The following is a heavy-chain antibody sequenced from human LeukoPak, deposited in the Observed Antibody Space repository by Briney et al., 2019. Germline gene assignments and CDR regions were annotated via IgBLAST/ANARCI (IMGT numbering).Heavy chain of an antibody. CDR3: ARDHTSRWGLYGMDV. D-gene: IGHD3-16*01. CDR1: GFTFSSYA. Sequence: GGSLRLSCAASGFTFSSYAMHWVRQAPGKGLEWVAVISYDGSNKYYADSVKGRFTTSRDNSKNTLYLQMNSLRAEDTAVYYCARDHTSRWGLYGMDVWGQGTTVTVSS. J-gene: IGHJ6*02. CDR2: ISYDGSNK. V-gene: IGHV3-30-3*01.